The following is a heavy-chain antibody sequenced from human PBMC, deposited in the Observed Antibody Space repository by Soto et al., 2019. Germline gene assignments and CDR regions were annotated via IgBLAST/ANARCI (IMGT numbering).Heavy chain of an antibody. Sequence: PSETLSLTCTVSGVPIRSYFWTWIRQPPGKGLEWIGFAYHSADANYNPSLRNRATISTDPAKRQFSLRLSSVTAADTALYYCGVSKNRGVTVDFWGQGALLTLS. D-gene: IGHD3-10*01. CDR1: GVPIRSYF. V-gene: IGHV4-59*13. J-gene: IGHJ4*02. CDR3: GVSKNRGVTVDF. CDR2: AYHSADA.